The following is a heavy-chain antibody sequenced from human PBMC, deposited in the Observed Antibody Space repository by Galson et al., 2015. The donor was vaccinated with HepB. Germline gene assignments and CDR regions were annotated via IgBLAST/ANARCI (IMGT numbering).Heavy chain of an antibody. Sequence: SVKVSCKASGGTFSSYAISWVRQAPGQGLEWMGIINPSGGSTSYAQKFQGRVTMTRDTSTSTVYMELSSLRSEDTAVYYCARAEDGGGTFDYWGQGTLVTVSS. CDR2: INPSGGST. J-gene: IGHJ4*02. V-gene: IGHV1-46*01. CDR3: ARAEDGGGTFDY. CDR1: GGTFSSYA. D-gene: IGHD3-16*01.